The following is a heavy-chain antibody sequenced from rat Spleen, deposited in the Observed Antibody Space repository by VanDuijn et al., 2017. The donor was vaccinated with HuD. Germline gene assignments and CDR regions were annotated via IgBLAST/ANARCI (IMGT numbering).Heavy chain of an antibody. D-gene: IGHD1-12*01. CDR1: GYSITSNY. J-gene: IGHJ1*01. CDR2: VSYSGNT. V-gene: IGHV3-1*01. Sequence: EVQLQESGPGLVKPSQSLSLTCSVTGYSITSNYWGWIRKFPGNKMEWMGYVSYSGNTNYNPSLKSRISITRDKSNNQFFLQLNSVTTEDTATYFCARHRDSYAHDWYFDFWGPGTMVTVSS. CDR3: ARHRDSYAHDWYFDF.